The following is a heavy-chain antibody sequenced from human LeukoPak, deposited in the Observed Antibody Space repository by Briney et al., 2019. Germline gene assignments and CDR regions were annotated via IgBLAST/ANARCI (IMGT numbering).Heavy chain of an antibody. Sequence: GGSLRLSCGASGFTFSNAWMTWVRQAPGMGLEWVGRIKSKTDGGTTDYAAPVKGRFTISRDDSKNTVYLQMNSLKTEDTAVYYCTTYPMVYAMNYWGQGTLVTVSS. CDR1: GFTFSNAW. CDR3: TTYPMVYAMNY. V-gene: IGHV3-15*01. J-gene: IGHJ4*02. D-gene: IGHD2-8*01. CDR2: IKSKTDGGTT.